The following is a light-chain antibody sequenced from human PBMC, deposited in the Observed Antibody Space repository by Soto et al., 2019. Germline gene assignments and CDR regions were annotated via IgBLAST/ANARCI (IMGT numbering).Light chain of an antibody. V-gene: IGLV2-8*01. CDR2: NVN. CDR3: SSYTSSSTQV. CDR1: SRDIGGYDF. J-gene: IGLJ1*01. Sequence: QSVLTQPPSASGSPGQAVTISCTGTSRDIGGYDFVSWYQVRPGEAPQLIIYNVNGRPSGVPRRFSGSKSGNTASLTISGLQAEDEADYYCSSYTSSSTQVFGTGTKVTVL.